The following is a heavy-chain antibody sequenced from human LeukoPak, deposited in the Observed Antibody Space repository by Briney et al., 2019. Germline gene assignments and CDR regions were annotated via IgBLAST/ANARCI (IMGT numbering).Heavy chain of an antibody. CDR2: IYPRDSDI. CDR3: ARRGYCSSTACSVAAFDI. CDR1: GYSFTTYW. J-gene: IGHJ3*02. V-gene: IGHV5-51*01. Sequence: GESLKISCKGSGYSFTTYWIAWVRQMPGKGLEWMGIIYPRDSDIRYSPPFQGQVTISADKSISTAYLQWNSLKASDTAMYYCARRGYCSSTACSVAAFDIWGQGTMVTVSS. D-gene: IGHD2-2*01.